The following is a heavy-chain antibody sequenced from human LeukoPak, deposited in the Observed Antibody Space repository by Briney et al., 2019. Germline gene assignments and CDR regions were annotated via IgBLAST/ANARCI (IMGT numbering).Heavy chain of an antibody. CDR1: GFTFSNYA. CDR3: AKASLGHCSSAFCYHFDS. Sequence: GGSLRLSCAASGFTFSNYAMSWVRQTPEKGLEWVAAISGSNPGTYHANSVKGRLTIARDNSKNTLHLQMNGLRAEDTAIYYCAKASLGHCSSAFCYHFDSWGQGTLVTVSS. CDR2: ISGSNPGT. V-gene: IGHV3-23*01. D-gene: IGHD2-15*01. J-gene: IGHJ4*02.